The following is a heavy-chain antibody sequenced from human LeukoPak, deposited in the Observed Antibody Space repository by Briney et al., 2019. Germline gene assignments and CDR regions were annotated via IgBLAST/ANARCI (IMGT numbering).Heavy chain of an antibody. CDR2: ISGSGTTM. CDR1: GFIFSSYE. D-gene: IGHD1-26*01. V-gene: IGHV3-48*03. CDR3: ARDPPTSGAFEY. Sequence: PGGSLRLSCAASGFIFSSYEMNWVRQAPGKGLEWVSYISGSGTTMYHGDSVKGRFTVSRDNAKNSLYLQMNSLRAEDTAVYYCARDPPTSGAFEYWGQGTLVTVSS. J-gene: IGHJ4*02.